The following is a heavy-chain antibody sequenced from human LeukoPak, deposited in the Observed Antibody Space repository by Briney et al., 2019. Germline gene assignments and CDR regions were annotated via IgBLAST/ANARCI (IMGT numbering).Heavy chain of an antibody. Sequence: PSETLSLTCTVSGGSISSSSYYWGWIRQPPGKGLEWLGSIYYSGSTYYNPSLKSRVTISVDTSKNQFSLKLSSVTAADTAVYYCARFSEPKQWLVPLWWGQGTLVTVSS. J-gene: IGHJ4*02. CDR3: ARFSEPKQWLVPLW. CDR1: GGSISSSSYY. CDR2: IYYSGST. D-gene: IGHD6-19*01. V-gene: IGHV4-39*01.